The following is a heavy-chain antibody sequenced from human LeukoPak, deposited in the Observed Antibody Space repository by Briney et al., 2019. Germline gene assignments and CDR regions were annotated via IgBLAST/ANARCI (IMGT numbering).Heavy chain of an antibody. J-gene: IGHJ4*02. CDR1: GFTFDDYA. CDR2: ISWNSGSI. Sequence: GRSLRLSCAASGFTFDDYAMHWVRQAPGKGLEWVSGISWNSGSIGYADSVKGRFTISRDNAKNSLYLQMNSLRAEDTALYYCAKGKAVAGDDDYWGQGTLVTVSS. CDR3: AKGKAVAGDDDY. V-gene: IGHV3-9*01. D-gene: IGHD6-19*01.